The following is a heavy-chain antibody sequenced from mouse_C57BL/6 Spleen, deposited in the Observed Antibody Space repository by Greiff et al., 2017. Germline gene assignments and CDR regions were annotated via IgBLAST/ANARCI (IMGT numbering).Heavy chain of an antibody. CDR3: TRGSYYYGSSPYYYAMDY. CDR1: GFTFSSYA. V-gene: IGHV5-9-1*02. Sequence: EVMLVESGEGLVKPGGSLKLSCAASGFTFSSYAMSWVRQTPEKRLEWVAYISSGGDYIYYADTVKGRFTISRDNARNTLYLQMSSLKSEDTAMYYCTRGSYYYGSSPYYYAMDYWGQGTSVTVSS. D-gene: IGHD1-1*01. CDR2: ISSGGDYI. J-gene: IGHJ4*01.